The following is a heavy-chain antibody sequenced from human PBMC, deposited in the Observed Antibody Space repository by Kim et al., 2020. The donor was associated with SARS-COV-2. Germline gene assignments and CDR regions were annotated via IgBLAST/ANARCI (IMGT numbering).Heavy chain of an antibody. V-gene: IGHV3-23*01. D-gene: IGHD3-22*01. CDR2: ISGSGGST. CDR1: GFTFSSYA. Sequence: GGSLRLSCAASGFTFSSYAMSWVRQAPGKGLEWVSAISGSGGSTYYADSVKVRFTISRDNSKNTLYLQMNSLRAEDTAVYYCAKESDSYDSSGYHYWGQGTLVTVSS. J-gene: IGHJ4*02. CDR3: AKESDSYDSSGYHY.